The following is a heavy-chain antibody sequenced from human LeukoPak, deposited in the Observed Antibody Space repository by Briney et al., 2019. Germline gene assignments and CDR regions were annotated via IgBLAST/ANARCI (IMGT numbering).Heavy chain of an antibody. D-gene: IGHD2-2*01. Sequence: SETLSLTCTVSGGSISSGGYYWSWIRQHPGKGLEWIGYIYYSGSTYYNPPLKSRVTISVDTSKNQFSLKLSSVTAADTAVYYCARGARGIVVVPTATFYFDYWGQGTLVTVSS. CDR2: IYYSGST. CDR3: ARGARGIVVVPTATFYFDY. CDR1: GGSISSGGYY. V-gene: IGHV4-31*03. J-gene: IGHJ4*02.